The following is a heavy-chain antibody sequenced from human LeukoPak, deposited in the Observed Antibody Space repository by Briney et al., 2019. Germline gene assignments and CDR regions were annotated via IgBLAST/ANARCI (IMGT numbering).Heavy chain of an antibody. V-gene: IGHV3-30-3*01. Sequence: SGGSLRLSCAASGFTFSSYAMHWVRQAPGKGLEWVAVISYDGSNKYYADSVKGRFTISRDNSKNTLYLRMNSLRAEDTAVYYCARGPERTGVGTRYYYDMDVWGQGTTVTVSS. D-gene: IGHD2-8*01. J-gene: IGHJ6*02. CDR1: GFTFSSYA. CDR2: ISYDGSNK. CDR3: ARGPERTGVGTRYYYDMDV.